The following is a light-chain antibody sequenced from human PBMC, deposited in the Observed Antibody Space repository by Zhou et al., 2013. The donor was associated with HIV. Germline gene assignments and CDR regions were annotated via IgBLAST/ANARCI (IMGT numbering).Light chain of an antibody. CDR1: RSVLNY. V-gene: IGKV3-11*01. CDR2: DTF. J-gene: IGKJ3*01. Sequence: EIVLTQSPATLSLSPGERATLSCRASRSVLNYLAWYQQKPGQAPRLLIYDTFNRATGIPARFSGSGSGTDFTLTITTLEPEDSAVYYCQHYGTSPLILTFGPGTRVDVK. CDR3: QHYGTSPLILT.